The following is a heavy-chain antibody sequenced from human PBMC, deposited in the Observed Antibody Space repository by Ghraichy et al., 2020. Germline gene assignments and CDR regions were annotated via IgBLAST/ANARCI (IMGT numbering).Heavy chain of an antibody. D-gene: IGHD5-12*01. V-gene: IGHV4-4*02. J-gene: IGHJ4*02. CDR2: IYLSGST. Sequence: SETLSLTCAVSGGSISSSNWWSWVRQPPGKGLWFIEEIYLSGSTNYNPSLNSLVTISVDKYKNQSSLKLSSVTAADTAVYYCARGGVGTIVDYWGQGTLVTVSS. CDR1: GGSISSSNW. CDR3: ARGGVGTIVDY.